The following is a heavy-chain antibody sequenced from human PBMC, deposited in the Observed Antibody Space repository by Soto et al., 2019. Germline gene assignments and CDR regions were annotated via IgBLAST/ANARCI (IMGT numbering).Heavy chain of an antibody. J-gene: IGHJ5*02. CDR2: FDPEDGET. Sequence: ASVKVSCKVSGYTLTELSMHWVRQAPGKGLEWMGGFDPEDGETIYAQKFQGRVTMTEDTSTDTAYMALSSLRSEDTAVYYCATALYGPNLFDPWGQGTLVTVSS. V-gene: IGHV1-24*01. CDR3: ATALYGPNLFDP. CDR1: GYTLTELS. D-gene: IGHD3-10*01.